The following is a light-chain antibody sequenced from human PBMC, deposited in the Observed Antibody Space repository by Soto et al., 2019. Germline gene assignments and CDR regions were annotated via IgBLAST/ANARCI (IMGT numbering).Light chain of an antibody. CDR2: GAS. V-gene: IGKV3-20*01. Sequence: EVVLTQSPDTLSWSPGQTATLSCRASESVSSRYVAWYQQKPGQGPRLLMYGASSRANGIPDRFSGGGSGTDFTLTITRLEPGDFAVYYCQQYGGSPLTFGGGTKVDIK. CDR1: ESVSSRY. J-gene: IGKJ4*01. CDR3: QQYGGSPLT.